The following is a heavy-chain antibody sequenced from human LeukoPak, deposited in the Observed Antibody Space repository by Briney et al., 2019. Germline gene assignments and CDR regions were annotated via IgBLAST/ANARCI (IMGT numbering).Heavy chain of an antibody. Sequence: SETLSLTCTVSGGSISRSSYYWGWIRQPPGKGLEWIGSIYYSGSTYYNPSLKSRVTISVDTSKNQFSLKLGSVTAADTAVYYCARRGWMVGYYFDYWGQGTLVTVSS. CDR3: ARRGWMVGYYFDY. J-gene: IGHJ4*02. CDR1: GGSISRSSYY. D-gene: IGHD3-10*01. V-gene: IGHV4-39*01. CDR2: IYYSGST.